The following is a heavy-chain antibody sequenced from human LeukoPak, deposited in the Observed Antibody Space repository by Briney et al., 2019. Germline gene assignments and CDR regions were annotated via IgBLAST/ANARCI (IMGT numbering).Heavy chain of an antibody. CDR1: GFTFGDYA. CDR2: IRSETYGGTP. J-gene: IGHJ4*02. V-gene: IGHV3-49*04. CDR3: TRDQTPYY. Sequence: GGSLRLSCTASGFTFGDYAVSWVRQAPGKGLEWVGFIRSETYGGTPQYAASVKGRFTISRDDSKGIAYLQMNSLKTEDTAVYYCTRDQTPYYWGQGTLVTVSS.